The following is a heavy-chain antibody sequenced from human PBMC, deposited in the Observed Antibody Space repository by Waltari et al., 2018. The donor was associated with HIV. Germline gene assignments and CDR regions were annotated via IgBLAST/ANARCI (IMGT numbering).Heavy chain of an antibody. J-gene: IGHJ4*02. D-gene: IGHD3-22*01. V-gene: IGHV4-39*07. Sequence: QLQLQESGPGLVKPSETLSLTCTVSGGSISSRRYYWGWIRQPPGKGLEWIGSIYYSGGTYYNPSLKSRVTISVDTSKNQFSLKVSSVTAADTAMYFCARGPANYYDSRGAFDYWGQGTLVTVSS. CDR1: GGSISSRRYY. CDR2: IYYSGGT. CDR3: ARGPANYYDSRGAFDY.